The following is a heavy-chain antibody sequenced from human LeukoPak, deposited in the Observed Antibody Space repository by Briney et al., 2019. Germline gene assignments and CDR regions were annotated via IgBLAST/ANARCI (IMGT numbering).Heavy chain of an antibody. CDR1: GGSIINYY. J-gene: IGHJ6*02. CDR3: ARGNYYTSGSYYTNYYFGLDV. V-gene: IGHV4-59*01. CDR2: IYYSGST. D-gene: IGHD3-10*01. Sequence: TSETLSLTCTVSGGSIINYYWTWIRQPPGKGLEWIGYIYYSGSTNYNPSLKSRVSISVDRSKNQFSLKLSSVTAADTAMYYCARGNYYTSGSYYTNYYFGLDVWGQGTTVTVSS.